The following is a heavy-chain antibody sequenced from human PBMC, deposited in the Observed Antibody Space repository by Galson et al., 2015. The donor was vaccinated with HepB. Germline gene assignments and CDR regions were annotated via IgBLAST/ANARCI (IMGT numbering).Heavy chain of an antibody. V-gene: IGHV1-18*01. J-gene: IGHJ5*02. CDR3: ARARLHPGARWFDP. Sequence: SVKVSCKASGYTLTTNGISWVRQAPGQGLEWMGWISGHNGNTHYAQKFQGRVTMTTDTTTSTAYMELRSLRSDDTALYYCARARLHPGARWFDPWGQGTLVRVSS. D-gene: IGHD5-24*01. CDR2: ISGHNGNT. CDR1: GYTLTTNG.